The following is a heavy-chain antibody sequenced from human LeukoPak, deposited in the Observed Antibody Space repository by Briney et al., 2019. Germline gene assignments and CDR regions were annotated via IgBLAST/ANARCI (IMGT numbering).Heavy chain of an antibody. CDR3: ATTSQTGYCSSTSCYLYYYYGMDV. J-gene: IGHJ6*02. Sequence: GASVKVSCKASGYTFTGCYMHWVRQAPGQGLEWMGWISAYNGNTNYAQKLQGRVTMTTDTSTSTAYMELRSLRSDDTAVYYCATTSQTGYCSSTSCYLYYYYGMDVWGQGTTVTVSS. CDR2: ISAYNGNT. V-gene: IGHV1-18*04. CDR1: GYTFTGCY. D-gene: IGHD2-2*01.